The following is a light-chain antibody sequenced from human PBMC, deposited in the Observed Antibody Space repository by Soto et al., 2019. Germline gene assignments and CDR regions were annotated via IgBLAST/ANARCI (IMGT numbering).Light chain of an antibody. V-gene: IGLV1-40*01. Sequence: QSALTQPASVSVAPGQRVTISCTGSSSNIGAGYDVHWYQQLPGTAPKLLIYGNSNRPSGVPDRFSGSKSGTSASLAITGLQAEDEADYYCQSYDSSLSEVFGTGTKVTV. CDR1: SSNIGAGYD. CDR3: QSYDSSLSEV. J-gene: IGLJ1*01. CDR2: GNS.